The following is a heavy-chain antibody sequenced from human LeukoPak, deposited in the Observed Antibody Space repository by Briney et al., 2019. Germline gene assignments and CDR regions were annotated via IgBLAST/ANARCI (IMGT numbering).Heavy chain of an antibody. V-gene: IGHV4-39*07. CDR3: ARARAVADHYNSYGMDV. D-gene: IGHD6-19*01. CDR1: GGSISSSSYY. Sequence: PSGTLSLTCTVSGGSISSSSYYWGWIRQPPGKGLEWIGSIYHSESTYFHPSLKSRVTISVDTSKNQFSLRLSSVTAADTAVYYCARARAVADHYNSYGMDVWGQGTTVIVSS. CDR2: IYHSEST. J-gene: IGHJ6*02.